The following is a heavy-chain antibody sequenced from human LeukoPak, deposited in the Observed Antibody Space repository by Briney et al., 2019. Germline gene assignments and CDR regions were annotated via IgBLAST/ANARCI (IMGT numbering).Heavy chain of an antibody. Sequence: SETLSLTCTVSGGSISSSSYYWSWIRQPPGKGLEWIGEINHSGSTNYNPSLKSRVTISVDTSKNQFSLKLSSVTAADTAVYYCARGPLIVGARGRYNWFDPWGQGTLVTVSS. J-gene: IGHJ5*02. D-gene: IGHD1-26*01. CDR2: INHSGST. V-gene: IGHV4-39*07. CDR1: GGSISSSSYY. CDR3: ARGPLIVGARGRYNWFDP.